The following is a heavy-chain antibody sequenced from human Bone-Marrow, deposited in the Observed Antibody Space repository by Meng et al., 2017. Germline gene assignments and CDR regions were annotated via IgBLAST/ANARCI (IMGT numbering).Heavy chain of an antibody. D-gene: IGHD5-12*01. Sequence: QVPLVRSGADVKKPGSSGKVSCKASGGPFSSYAISWVRQAPGQGLEWMGGIIPIFGTANYAQKFQGRVTITADESTSTAYMELSSLRSEDTAVYYCARVTFATISYYYGMDVWGQGTTVTVSS. CDR1: GGPFSSYA. CDR2: IIPIFGTA. J-gene: IGHJ6*02. CDR3: ARVTFATISYYYGMDV. V-gene: IGHV1-69*01.